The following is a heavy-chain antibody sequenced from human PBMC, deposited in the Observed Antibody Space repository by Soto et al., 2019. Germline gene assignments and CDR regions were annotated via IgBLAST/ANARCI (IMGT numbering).Heavy chain of an antibody. J-gene: IGHJ4*02. CDR1: GFTFSSYA. V-gene: IGHV3-30-3*01. CDR2: ISYDGSNR. D-gene: IGHD2-15*01. CDR3: ARARGVVVAAHL. Sequence: GGSLRLSCAASGFTFSSYAMHWVRQAPGKGLEWVAVISYDGSNRYYADSVKGRFTISRDNSKNTLYLQMNSLRAEDTAVYYCARARGVVVAAHLWGQGTLVTVSS.